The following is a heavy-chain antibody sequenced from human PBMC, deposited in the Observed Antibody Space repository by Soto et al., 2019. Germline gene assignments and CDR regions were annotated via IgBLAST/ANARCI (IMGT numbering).Heavy chain of an antibody. Sequence: AGGSLRLSCAASGFTFSSYTMNWVRQAPGKGLEWVSFISGSSSYIYYADSVKGRFTISRDDAKKSLYLQMNSLRAEDTAVYYCARADSSGYYPGFFDYWGQGTVVTVSS. CDR2: ISGSSSYI. CDR1: GFTFSSYT. D-gene: IGHD6-19*01. J-gene: IGHJ4*02. V-gene: IGHV3-21*01. CDR3: ARADSSGYYPGFFDY.